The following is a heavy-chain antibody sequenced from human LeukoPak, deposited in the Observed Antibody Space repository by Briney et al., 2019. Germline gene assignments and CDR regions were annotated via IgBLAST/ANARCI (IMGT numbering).Heavy chain of an antibody. J-gene: IGHJ4*02. CDR1: GYTFINFA. CDR2: IDTNTGIP. V-gene: IGHV7-4-1*01. CDR3: ARDPGSQRVNRLARRGDY. Sequence: ASVKVSCKASGYTFINFAMNWVRQAPGQGLEWMGWIDTNTGIPTYAQGFTGRFVFSLDTSVSTVYLQIASLQAEDAAVYYCARDPGSQRVNRLARRGDYWGQGTLVTVSS. D-gene: IGHD1-14*01.